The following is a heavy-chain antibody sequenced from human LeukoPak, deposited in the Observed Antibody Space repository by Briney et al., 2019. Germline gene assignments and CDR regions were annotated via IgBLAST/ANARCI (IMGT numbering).Heavy chain of an antibody. CDR2: IWYDGSNK. Sequence: PGRSLRLSCAASGFTFSSYGMHWVRQAPGKGLEWVAVIWYDGSNKYYADSVKGRFTISRDNSKNTLYLQMNSLRAEDTAVYYCAREPLVTMVRGVLDYWGQGTLVTVSS. CDR3: AREPLVTMVRGVLDY. V-gene: IGHV3-33*01. J-gene: IGHJ4*02. CDR1: GFTFSSYG. D-gene: IGHD3-10*01.